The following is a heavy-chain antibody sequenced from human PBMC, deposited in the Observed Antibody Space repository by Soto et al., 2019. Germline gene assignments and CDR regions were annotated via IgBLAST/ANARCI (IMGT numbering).Heavy chain of an antibody. Sequence: DVQLLQSGGGLVQPGGSLTLSCAASRFIFSDYAMNWDRQAPGKGLEWVSSIGGSNTDRYYADSVKGRFIISRDNSKNTMYLQMNSLRDDDTAVYYCAKDAVSYNGKWDWFDSWGQGTLVTVSS. CDR2: IGGSNTDR. V-gene: IGHV3-23*01. J-gene: IGHJ5*01. CDR3: AKDAVSYNGKWDWFDS. D-gene: IGHD1-26*01. CDR1: RFIFSDYA.